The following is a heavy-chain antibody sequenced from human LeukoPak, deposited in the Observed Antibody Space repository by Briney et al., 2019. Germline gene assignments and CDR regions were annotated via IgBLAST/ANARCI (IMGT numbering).Heavy chain of an antibody. D-gene: IGHD2-21*02. CDR3: ARGSLCGGDCSLGRQFYYYGMDV. Sequence: PSETLSLTCAVYGGSFSGYYWSWIRQPPGKGLEWIGYIYYSGSTNYNPSLKSRVTISVDTSKNQFSLKLSSVTAADTAVYYCARGSLCGGDCSLGRQFYYYGMDVWGQGTTVTVSS. J-gene: IGHJ6*02. V-gene: IGHV4-59*01. CDR1: GGSFSGYY. CDR2: IYYSGST.